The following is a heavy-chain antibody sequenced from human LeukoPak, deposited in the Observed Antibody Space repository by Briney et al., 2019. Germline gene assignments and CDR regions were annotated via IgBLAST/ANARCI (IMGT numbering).Heavy chain of an antibody. J-gene: IGHJ3*02. CDR2: ISYDGDHK. CDR1: GFTFSNYG. V-gene: IGHV3-30*18. Sequence: GGSLRLSCAASGFTFSNYGMHWVRQAPGKGLEWVAVISYDGDHKYYADSVRGRFTISRDNSKNTLYLQMNSLRAEDTAVYYCAKEHGGSSWYEDAFDIWGQGTMVTVSS. D-gene: IGHD6-13*01. CDR3: AKEHGGSSWYEDAFDI.